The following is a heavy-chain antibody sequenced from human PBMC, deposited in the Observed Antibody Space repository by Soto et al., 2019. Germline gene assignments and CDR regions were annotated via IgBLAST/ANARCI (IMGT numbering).Heavy chain of an antibody. CDR2: TYYRSKWSN. J-gene: IGHJ3*02. CDR1: GDSVSSNNAA. CDR3: VRRAGGKAAFDI. D-gene: IGHD6-13*01. V-gene: IGHV6-1*01. Sequence: PSQTLSLTCAISGDSVSSNNAAWDWIRQSPSRGLEWLGRTYYRSKWSNDYAVSVKSRIAVNPDTSKNQFSLQLNSVTPEDTAVYYCVRRAGGKAAFDIWGQGTMVTVSS.